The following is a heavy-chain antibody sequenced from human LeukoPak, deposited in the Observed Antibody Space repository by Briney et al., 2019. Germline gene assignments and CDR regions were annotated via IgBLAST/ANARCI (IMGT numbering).Heavy chain of an antibody. CDR3: ARGYCSSTSCYRGKFYYYYYMDV. V-gene: IGHV1-8*01. CDR2: MNPNSGNT. CDR1: GYTFTSYD. J-gene: IGHJ6*03. Sequence: AASVKVSCKASGYTFTSYDINWVRQATGQGLEWMGWMNPNSGNTGYAQKFQGRVTMTRNTSISTAYMELSSLRSEDTAVYYCARGYCSSTSCYRGKFYYYYYMDVWGKGTTVIVSS. D-gene: IGHD2-2*02.